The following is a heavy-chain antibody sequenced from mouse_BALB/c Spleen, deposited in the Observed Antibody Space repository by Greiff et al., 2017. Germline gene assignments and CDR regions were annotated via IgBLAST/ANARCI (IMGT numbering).Heavy chain of an antibody. V-gene: IGHV14-3*02. J-gene: IGHJ1*01. CDR2: IDPANGNT. D-gene: IGHD1-1*01. CDR1: GFNIKDTY. CDR3: ASPAVATGYFDV. Sequence: EVQLQQSGAELVKPGASVKLSCTASGFNIKDTYMHWVKQRPEQGLEWIGRIDPANGNTKYDPKFQGKATITADTSSNTAYLQLSSLTSEDTAVYYCASPAVATGYFDVWGAGTTVTVSS.